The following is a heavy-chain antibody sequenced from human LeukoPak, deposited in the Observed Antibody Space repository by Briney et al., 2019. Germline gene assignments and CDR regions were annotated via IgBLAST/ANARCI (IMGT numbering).Heavy chain of an antibody. CDR2: IFYTGNT. V-gene: IGHV4-39*01. CDR1: GGSISSGDYY. Sequence: KSSQTLSLTCTVSGGSISSGDYYWSWIRQPPGKGLEWTGSIFYTGNTYYNPSLKSRVTISVDTSKNQFSLKLSSVTAADTAVYYCARHWSRYFDYWGQGSLVTVSS. D-gene: IGHD2-8*02. CDR3: ARHWSRYFDY. J-gene: IGHJ4*02.